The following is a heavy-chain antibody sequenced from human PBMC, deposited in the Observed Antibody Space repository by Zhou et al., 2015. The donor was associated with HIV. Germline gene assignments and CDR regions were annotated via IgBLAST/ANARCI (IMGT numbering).Heavy chain of an antibody. J-gene: IGHJ5*02. Sequence: QVQLVQSGAEVKKPGSSVKVSCKASGGTFSSYTISWVRQAPGQGLEWMGRIIPILGIANYAQKFQGRVTITADKSTSTAYMELSSLRSEDTAVYYCARDYRSRGNYDFWHGFDPWGQGTLVTVSS. V-gene: IGHV1-69*08. D-gene: IGHD3-3*01. CDR2: IIPILGIA. CDR3: ARDYRSRGNYDFWHGFDP. CDR1: GGTFSSYT.